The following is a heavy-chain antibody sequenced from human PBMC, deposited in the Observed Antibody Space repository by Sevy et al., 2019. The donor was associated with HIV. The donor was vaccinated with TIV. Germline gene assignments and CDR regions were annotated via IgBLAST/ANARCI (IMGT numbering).Heavy chain of an antibody. CDR2: LKSKADGGQV. Sequence: GGSLRLSCTTSGFTFGDYAMNWVRQAPGKGLEWVAFLKSKADGGQVDHAASVRGRFTISGDDSISIAYLQMNDLTTEDSGVYYCTRWKGLQSIFDYWGQGTLVTVSS. V-gene: IGHV3-49*04. CDR3: TRWKGLQSIFDY. D-gene: IGHD1-1*01. J-gene: IGHJ4*02. CDR1: GFTFGDYA.